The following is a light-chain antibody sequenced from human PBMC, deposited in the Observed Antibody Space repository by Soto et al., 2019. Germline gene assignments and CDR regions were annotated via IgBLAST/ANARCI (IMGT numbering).Light chain of an antibody. Sequence: EIVMTQSPATLSVSPGERATLSCRASQSVSSNLAWYQQKPGQAPRLLIYGASTRATGIPARFSGSGSGTEFTLTIRSLQSEDFAVYYWQQYNTWPPWTFGQGTKVEIK. CDR3: QQYNTWPPWT. J-gene: IGKJ1*01. CDR1: QSVSSN. V-gene: IGKV3-15*01. CDR2: GAS.